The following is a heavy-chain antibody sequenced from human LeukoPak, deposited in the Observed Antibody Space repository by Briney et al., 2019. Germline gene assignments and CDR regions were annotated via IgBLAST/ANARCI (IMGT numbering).Heavy chain of an antibody. CDR1: GGSFSGYY. J-gene: IGHJ6*02. CDR2: INHSGST. D-gene: IGHD5-12*01. CDR3: ASSGYRNYYYYYGMDV. V-gene: IGHV4-34*01. Sequence: SETLSLTCAVYGGSFSGYYWSWIRQPPGKGLEWIGEINHSGSTYYNPSLKSRVTISVDTSKNQFSLKLSSVTAADTAVYYCASSGYRNYYYYYGMDVWGQGTTVTVSS.